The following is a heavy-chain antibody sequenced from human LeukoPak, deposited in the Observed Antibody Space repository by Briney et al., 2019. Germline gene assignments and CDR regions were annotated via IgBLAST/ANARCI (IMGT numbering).Heavy chain of an antibody. CDR1: GFTFDDYG. V-gene: IGHV3-20*01. Sequence: GGSLRLSCAASGFTFDDYGMSWVRHAPGKGLEWVSGINWKGGSTGYADSVKGRFTISRDNAKNSLYLQMNSLRVEDTALYHCARKGLGGELGGFDSWGQGTLVTVSS. CDR3: ARKGLGGELGGFDS. CDR2: INWKGGST. J-gene: IGHJ4*02. D-gene: IGHD1-7*01.